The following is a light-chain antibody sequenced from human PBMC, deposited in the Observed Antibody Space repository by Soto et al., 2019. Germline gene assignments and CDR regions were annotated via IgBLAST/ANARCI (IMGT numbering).Light chain of an antibody. CDR1: HWIDDW. Sequence: DMQMTQSPSTLSASVGDRDTITCRASHWIDDWLAWYQQKPVKAPKLLIYKASTLKSGVPSRFSGSGSGTEFTLTISSLQPDDFATYYCQHYNSYSEAFGQGTKVDI. V-gene: IGKV1-5*03. J-gene: IGKJ1*01. CDR3: QHYNSYSEA. CDR2: KAS.